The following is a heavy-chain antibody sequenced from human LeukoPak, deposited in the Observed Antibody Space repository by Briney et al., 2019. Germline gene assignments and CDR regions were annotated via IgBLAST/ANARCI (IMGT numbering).Heavy chain of an antibody. V-gene: IGHV4-59*08. J-gene: IGHJ3*02. CDR1: GGSLSSSY. CDR2: SYYTGNT. CDR3: ARHPFSDGFDI. Sequence: SETLSLTCTVSGGSLSSSYWSWIRQPPGGGLEWIGYSYYTGNTNYNPSLKGRVTISVDTSKNQFSLKLNSVTAADTAVYYCARHPFSDGFDIWGQGTMVTVSS.